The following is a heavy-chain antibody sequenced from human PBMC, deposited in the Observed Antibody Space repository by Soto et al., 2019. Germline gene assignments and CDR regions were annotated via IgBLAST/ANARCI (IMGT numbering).Heavy chain of an antibody. D-gene: IGHD1-26*01. CDR2: VYYSGTT. CDR3: ARRASVAITLSGWFDP. V-gene: IGHV4-61*05. CDR1: CGSIDSGDYY. J-gene: IGHJ5*02. Sequence: SETLSLTCTVSCGSIDSGDYYWSWIRQPPGKGLEWIGYVYYSGTTNYNPFLKSRVTLSLDKSKNQFSLKMNSVTAADTAVYYCARRASVAITLSGWFDPWGQGTLVTVSS.